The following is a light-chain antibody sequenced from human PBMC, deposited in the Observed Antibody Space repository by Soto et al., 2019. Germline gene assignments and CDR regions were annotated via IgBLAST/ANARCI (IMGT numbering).Light chain of an antibody. V-gene: IGLV2-14*01. CDR3: SSYTTSSTYV. CDR1: SSDVGAYNY. J-gene: IGLJ1*01. Sequence: QSALTQPASVSGSPGQSITISCTGTSSDVGAYNYVFWYQQHPGKAPKLMIYEVSNRPSEVSNRFSGSKSGITASLTISGLQAGDEADYYCSSYTTSSTYVFGTGTKLTVL. CDR2: EVS.